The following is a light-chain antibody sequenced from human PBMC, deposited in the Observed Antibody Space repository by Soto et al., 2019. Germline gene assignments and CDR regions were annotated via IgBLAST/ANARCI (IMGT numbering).Light chain of an antibody. Sequence: DIQMTQSPSSLSASVGDRFTITCRASQSISSYLNWYQQKPGKAPKLLIYRASSLESGVPSRFSGSGSGTEFTLTISSLQPDDFATYYCQQYNSYPLTFGGGTKVDI. V-gene: IGKV1-5*03. CDR1: QSISSY. CDR2: RAS. J-gene: IGKJ4*01. CDR3: QQYNSYPLT.